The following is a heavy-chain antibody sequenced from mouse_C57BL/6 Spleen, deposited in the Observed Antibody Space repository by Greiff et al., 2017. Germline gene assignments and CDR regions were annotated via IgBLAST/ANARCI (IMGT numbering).Heavy chain of an antibody. Sequence: EVQLQESGGGLVKPGGSLKLSCAASGFTFSDYGMHWVRQAPETGLEWVAYISSGSSTIYYADTVKGRFTISRDNAKNTLFLQMTSLRSEDTAMYYCASYYYGSSYGAMDYWGQGTSVTVSS. CDR3: ASYYYGSSYGAMDY. D-gene: IGHD1-1*01. CDR1: GFTFSDYG. V-gene: IGHV5-17*01. CDR2: ISSGSSTI. J-gene: IGHJ4*01.